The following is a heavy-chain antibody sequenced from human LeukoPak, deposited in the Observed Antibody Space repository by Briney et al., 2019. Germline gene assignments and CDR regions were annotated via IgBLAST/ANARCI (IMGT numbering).Heavy chain of an antibody. D-gene: IGHD2-15*01. CDR1: GFTFSSYS. CDR3: AREGRYCSGGSCRDYFDY. Sequence: AGSLRLSCAASGFTFSSYSMNWVRQAPGKGLEWVSSISSSSYIYYADSVKVRFTISRDNAKNSLYLQMNSLRAEDTAVYYCAREGRYCSGGSCRDYFDYWGQGTLVTVSS. V-gene: IGHV3-21*01. CDR2: ISSSSYI. J-gene: IGHJ4*02.